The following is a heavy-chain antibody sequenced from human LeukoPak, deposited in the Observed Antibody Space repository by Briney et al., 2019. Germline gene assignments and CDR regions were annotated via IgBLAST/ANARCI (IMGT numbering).Heavy chain of an antibody. Sequence: PSETLSLTCTVSGGSISSGDYYWGWIRQPPGKGLEWIGNIYYSGSTYYNPSLKSRVRVSIDTSKNLFSLKLNSVTAADTAVYYCARTSYYGSGTWYFDLWGRGTLVSVSS. D-gene: IGHD3-10*01. CDR2: IYYSGST. V-gene: IGHV4-39*07. CDR1: GGSISSGDYY. CDR3: ARTSYYGSGTWYFDL. J-gene: IGHJ2*01.